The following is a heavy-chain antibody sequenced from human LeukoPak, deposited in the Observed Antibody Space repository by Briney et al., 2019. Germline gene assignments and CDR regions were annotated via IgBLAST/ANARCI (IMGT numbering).Heavy chain of an antibody. V-gene: IGHV3-53*01. Sequence: PGGSLRLSCAASGFTFSSYSMNWVRRAPGKGLEWVSVIYGVDGTSYADSVKGRFTISRDNSKNTVYLQMNSLRVEDTALYYCASDLIYWGQGTLVTVSS. CDR1: GFTFSSYS. CDR2: IYGVDGT. J-gene: IGHJ4*02. CDR3: ASDLIY.